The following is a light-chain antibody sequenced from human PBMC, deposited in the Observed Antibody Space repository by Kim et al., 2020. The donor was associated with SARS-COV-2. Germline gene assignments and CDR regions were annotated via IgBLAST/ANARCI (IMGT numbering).Light chain of an antibody. Sequence: GRSGSVSYTGTSSDVGGYNYVSWYQQHPGKAPKLMIYEVSKRPSGVPDRFSGSKSGNTASLTVSGLQAEDEADYYCSSYAGSNNLVFGGGTQLTVL. CDR3: SSYAGSNNLV. CDR1: SSDVGGYNY. V-gene: IGLV2-8*01. J-gene: IGLJ2*01. CDR2: EVS.